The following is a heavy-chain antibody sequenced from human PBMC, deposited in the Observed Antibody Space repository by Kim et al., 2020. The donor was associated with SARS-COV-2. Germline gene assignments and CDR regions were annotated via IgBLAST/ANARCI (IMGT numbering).Heavy chain of an antibody. V-gene: IGHV1-69*01. J-gene: IGHJ4*02. CDR3: ARAVSVQLWLNYFDY. Sequence: QFQGRVTITADESTSTAYMELSSLRSEDTAVYYCARAVSVQLWLNYFDYWGQGTLVTVSS. D-gene: IGHD5-18*01.